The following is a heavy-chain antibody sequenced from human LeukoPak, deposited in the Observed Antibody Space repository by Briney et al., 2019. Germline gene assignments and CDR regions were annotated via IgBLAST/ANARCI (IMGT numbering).Heavy chain of an antibody. CDR3: TRDDFGIKTDWEDYYYMDV. V-gene: IGHV4-38-2*02. CDR1: GYSISSGYF. Sequence: SETLSLTCTVSGYSISSGYFWGWIRQAPGKGLEWIGSIYHTGTTDYNPSLKSRVTISIDTSKNQFSLNLRSVSAADTAVYYCTRDDFGIKTDWEDYYYMDVWGKGTTVTVSS. D-gene: IGHD3-3*01. J-gene: IGHJ6*03. CDR2: IYHTGTT.